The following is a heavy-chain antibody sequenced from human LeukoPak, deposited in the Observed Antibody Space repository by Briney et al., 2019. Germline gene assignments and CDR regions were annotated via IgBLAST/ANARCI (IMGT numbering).Heavy chain of an antibody. D-gene: IGHD3-16*01. CDR3: ARDRVITFGGVPIDY. CDR1: GFTFSDYY. Sequence: GGSLRLSCAASGFTFSDYYMSWIRQAPGKGLEWVSYISSSGSTIYYADSVKGRFTISRDNAKSSLYLQMNSLRAEDTAAYYCARDRVITFGGVPIDYWGQGTLVTVSS. V-gene: IGHV3-11*04. J-gene: IGHJ4*02. CDR2: ISSSGSTI.